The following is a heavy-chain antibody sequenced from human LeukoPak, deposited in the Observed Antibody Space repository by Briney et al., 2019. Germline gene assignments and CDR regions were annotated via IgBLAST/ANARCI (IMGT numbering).Heavy chain of an antibody. V-gene: IGHV3-30-3*01. D-gene: IGHD6-6*01. CDR3: AKDVAARPYY. J-gene: IGHJ4*02. CDR2: ISSNGPNT. Sequence: GGPLRLSCAASGFAFSSYSMHWVRQAPGKGLEWVAVISSNGPNTYYAVSVKGRFTISRDISKNTLYLQMNNLTADDTAVYYCAKDVAARPYYWGQGTLVTVSS. CDR1: GFAFSSYS.